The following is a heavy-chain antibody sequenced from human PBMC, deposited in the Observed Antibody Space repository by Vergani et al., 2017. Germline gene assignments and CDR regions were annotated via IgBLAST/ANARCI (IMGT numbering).Heavy chain of an antibody. V-gene: IGHV3-23*04. Sequence: EVQLVESGGGLVQPGGSLRLSCAASGFTFSSYAMSWVRQAPGKGLEWVSAISGSGGSTYYADSVKGRFTISRDNSKNTLYLQMNSLRAEDTAVYYCAKDRGGDIVVVPAAYYYYYMDVWGKGTTVTVSS. CDR1: GFTFSSYA. D-gene: IGHD2-2*01. CDR2: ISGSGGST. CDR3: AKDRGGDIVVVPAAYYYYYMDV. J-gene: IGHJ6*03.